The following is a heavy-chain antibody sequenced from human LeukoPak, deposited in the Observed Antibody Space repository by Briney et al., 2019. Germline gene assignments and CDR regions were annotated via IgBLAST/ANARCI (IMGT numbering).Heavy chain of an antibody. CDR1: GGTFSSYA. D-gene: IGHD3-22*01. CDR3: ARGGRDSSGYSPFDY. J-gene: IGHJ4*02. CDR2: IIPIFGTA. Sequence: SVKVSCKASGGTFSSYAISWVRQAPGQGLEWMGGIIPIFGTANYAQKFQGRVTITADESTSTAYMELSSLRSEDTAVYYCARGGRDSSGYSPFDYWGQGTLVTVSS. V-gene: IGHV1-69*13.